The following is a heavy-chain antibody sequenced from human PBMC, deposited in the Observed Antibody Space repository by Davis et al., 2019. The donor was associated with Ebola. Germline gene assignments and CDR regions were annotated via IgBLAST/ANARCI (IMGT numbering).Heavy chain of an antibody. Sequence: SETLSLTCTVSGGSVSSGGHYWSWIRQPPGKGLEWIAYIYYSGSTHYNPSLKSRATISVDTSRNQFSLRLSSVTAADTAVYYCAVYTVVVTDSCAEYFQHWGQGTLATVSS. CDR1: GGSVSSGGHY. V-gene: IGHV4-61*08. D-gene: IGHD2-21*02. J-gene: IGHJ1*01. CDR2: IYYSGST. CDR3: AVYTVVVTDSCAEYFQH.